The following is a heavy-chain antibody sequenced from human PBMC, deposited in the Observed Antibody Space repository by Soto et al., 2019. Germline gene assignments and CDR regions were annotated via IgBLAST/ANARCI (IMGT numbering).Heavy chain of an antibody. CDR3: AKDGREYYGVRNFDY. V-gene: IGHV3-23*01. CDR1: GFTFSSYA. J-gene: IGHJ4*02. Sequence: HPGGSLRLSCAASGFTFSSYAMSWVRQAPGKGLEWVSAISGSGGSTYYADSVKGRFTISRDNSKNTLYLQMNSLRAEDTAVYYCAKDGREYYGVRNFDYWGQGTLVTVSS. CDR2: ISGSGGST. D-gene: IGHD3-10*01.